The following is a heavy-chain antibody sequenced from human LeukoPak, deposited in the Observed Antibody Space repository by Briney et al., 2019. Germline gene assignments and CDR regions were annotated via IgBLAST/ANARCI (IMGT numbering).Heavy chain of an antibody. J-gene: IGHJ4*02. V-gene: IGHV3-43D*03. D-gene: IGHD2-15*01. CDR2: ISWDGGST. CDR1: GFTFDDYA. Sequence: GGSLGLSCAASGFTFDDYAMHWVRQAPGKGLEWVSLISWDGGSTYYADSVKGRFTISRDNSKNSLYLQMNSLRAEDTALYYCAKDRCSGGSCYLFDYRGQGTLVTVSS. CDR3: AKDRCSGGSCYLFDY.